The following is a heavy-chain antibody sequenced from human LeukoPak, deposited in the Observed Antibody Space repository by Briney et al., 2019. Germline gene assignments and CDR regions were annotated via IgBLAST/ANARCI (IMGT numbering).Heavy chain of an antibody. D-gene: IGHD3-22*01. CDR2: INPNSGGT. Sequence: GASVKVSCKASGYTFTSYDINWVRQATGQGLEWMGWINPNSGGTNYAQKFQGRVTMTRDTSISTAYMELSRLRSDDTAVYYCARYSGPYYDSSGHNWFDPWGQGTLVTVSS. CDR1: GYTFTSYD. V-gene: IGHV1-2*02. CDR3: ARYSGPYYDSSGHNWFDP. J-gene: IGHJ5*02.